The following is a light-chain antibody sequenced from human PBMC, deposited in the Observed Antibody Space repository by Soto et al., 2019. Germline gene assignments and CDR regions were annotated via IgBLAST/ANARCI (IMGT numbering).Light chain of an antibody. CDR2: GAS. CDR1: QSVSSNY. CDR3: QQYGRSPPFA. V-gene: IGKV3-20*01. J-gene: IGKJ2*01. Sequence: EIVLTQSPGTLSLSPGERATLSCRASQSVSSNYIAWYEQKPGQAPRRLIYGASTRATGIPDRFSGSGSGTDFTLTISRLEPEDFAVYFCQQYGRSPPFAFGQGTKWISN.